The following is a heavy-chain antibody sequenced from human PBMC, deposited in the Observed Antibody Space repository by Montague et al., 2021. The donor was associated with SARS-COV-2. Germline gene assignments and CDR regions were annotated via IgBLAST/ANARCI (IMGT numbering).Heavy chain of an antibody. CDR1: GASISTSTDH. J-gene: IGHJ4*02. D-gene: IGHD6-13*01. CDR3: ARHLKVSYYIAAAGAHDY. CDR2: FSYSDST. V-gene: IGHV4-39*01. Sequence: SETLSLTCSVSGASISTSTDHWAWIRQSPGKGLEWVGSFSYSDSTHYNPSLRSRVTISVDSSKNQFSLKLNSVTAADTAVYYCARHLKVSYYIAAAGAHDYWGQGTLVTVSS.